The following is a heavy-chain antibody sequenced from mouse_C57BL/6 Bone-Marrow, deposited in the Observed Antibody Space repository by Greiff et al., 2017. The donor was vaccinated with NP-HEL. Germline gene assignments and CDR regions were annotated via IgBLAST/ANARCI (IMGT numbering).Heavy chain of an antibody. CDR2: INPNNGGT. J-gene: IGHJ4*01. Sequence: EVQLHQSGPELVKPGASVKISCKASGYTFTDYYMNWVKQSHGKSLEWIGDINPNNGGTSYNQKFKGKATLTVDKSSSTAYMELRSLTSEDSAVYYCARSGVGRPYYAMDYWGQGTSVTVSS. V-gene: IGHV1-26*01. D-gene: IGHD4-1*01. CDR1: GYTFTDYY. CDR3: ARSGVGRPYYAMDY.